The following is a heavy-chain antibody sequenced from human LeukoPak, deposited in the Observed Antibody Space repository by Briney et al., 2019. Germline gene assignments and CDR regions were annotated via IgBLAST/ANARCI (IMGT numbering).Heavy chain of an antibody. CDR2: ISSSGST. CDR1: GGSFSSYH. Sequence: PSETLSLTCTVSGGSFSSYHWSWLRQPPGKGLEWIGYISSSGSTSYNTSLKSRVTISVDTSKNQFSLKLSSVTAADTAVYYCARVGRGDHTWGSYSCDHWGQGTLVSVSS. CDR3: ARVGRGDHTWGSYSCDH. V-gene: IGHV4-59*01. J-gene: IGHJ1*01. D-gene: IGHD3-16*01.